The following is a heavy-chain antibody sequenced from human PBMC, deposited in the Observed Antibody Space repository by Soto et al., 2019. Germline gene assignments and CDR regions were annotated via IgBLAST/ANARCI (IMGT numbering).Heavy chain of an antibody. D-gene: IGHD2-21*02. CDR1: GFSLSTGGVG. CDR3: VHSRYGGDCLGSYSSHYYYGMDV. J-gene: IGHJ6*02. CDR2: IYWDDDK. Sequence: SGPTLVNPTQTLTLTCTFSGFSLSTGGVGVGWIRQPPGKALEWLALIYWDDDKRYSPSLKSRLTVTKDTSKNQVVLTMTNMDPVDTATYYCVHSRYGGDCLGSYSSHYYYGMDVWGQGTTVTSP. V-gene: IGHV2-5*02.